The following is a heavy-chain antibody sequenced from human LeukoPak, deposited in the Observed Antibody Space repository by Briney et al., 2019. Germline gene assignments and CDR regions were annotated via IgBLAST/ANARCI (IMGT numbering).Heavy chain of an antibody. V-gene: IGHV3-48*04. Sequence: GGSLRLSCAASGFTFSSYSMNWVRQAPGKGLEWVSYISSSSSTIYYADSVRGRFTISRDNAKNSLFLQMNSLRAEDTAVYYCATDYSAYDPPDSWGQGTLVTVSS. CDR1: GFTFSSYS. J-gene: IGHJ4*02. D-gene: IGHD5-12*01. CDR2: ISSSSSTI. CDR3: ATDYSAYDPPDS.